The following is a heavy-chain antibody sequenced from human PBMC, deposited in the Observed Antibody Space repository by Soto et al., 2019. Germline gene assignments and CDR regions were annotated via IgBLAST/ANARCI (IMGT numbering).Heavy chain of an antibody. V-gene: IGHV4-4*07. CDR3: ARGPFHDQASDRYSGYYYYYGMDV. D-gene: IGHD5-12*01. CDR2: IYTSGST. Sequence: ASETLSLTYPVSGGSISSYYSSWIRQPAGKGLEWIGRIYTSGSTNYNPSLKSRVTMSVDTSKNQFSLKLSSVTAADTAVYYCARGPFHDQASDRYSGYYYYYGMDVWGPGTTVTVSS. CDR1: GGSISSYY. J-gene: IGHJ6*02.